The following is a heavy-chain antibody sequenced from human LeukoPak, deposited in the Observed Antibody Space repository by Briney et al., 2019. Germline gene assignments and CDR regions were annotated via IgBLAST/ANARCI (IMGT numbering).Heavy chain of an antibody. CDR2: INPNSGDT. CDR1: GYTFTGYH. J-gene: IGHJ4*02. Sequence: ASVKVSCKAPGYTFTGYHMYWVRQAPGQGLEWMGRINPNSGDTNYAQKFQGRVTMTRDTSISTAYMELSRLRSDDAAVYYCARDYCSSTSCLFDYWGRGTLVTVSS. V-gene: IGHV1-2*06. CDR3: ARDYCSSTSCLFDY. D-gene: IGHD2-2*01.